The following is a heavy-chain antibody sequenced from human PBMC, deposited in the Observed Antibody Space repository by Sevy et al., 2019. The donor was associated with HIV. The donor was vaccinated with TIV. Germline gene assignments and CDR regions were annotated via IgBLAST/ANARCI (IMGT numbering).Heavy chain of an antibody. CDR2: IRGSSTTI. Sequence: GGSLRLSCVGSGFTFREYSMNWVRRAPVKGLEWVSCIRGSSTTIEHADSVKGRFSISRDNADNSVFLQMNRLRVEDTAVYYCARSLAAAENWFDPWGQGTLVTVSS. CDR1: GFTFREYS. J-gene: IGHJ5*02. V-gene: IGHV3-48*01. D-gene: IGHD6-13*01. CDR3: ARSLAAAENWFDP.